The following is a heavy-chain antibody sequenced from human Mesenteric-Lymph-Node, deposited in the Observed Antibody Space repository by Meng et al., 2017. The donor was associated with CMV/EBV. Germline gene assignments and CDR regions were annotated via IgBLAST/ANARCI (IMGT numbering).Heavy chain of an antibody. CDR2: IYYSGST. CDR3: ARGPRTSSSSRLYYYYYGMDV. Sequence: GSLRLSCTVSGGSVSSGSYYWSWIRQPPGKGLEWIGYIYYSGSTNYNPSLKSRVTISVDTSKNQFSLKLSSVTAADTAVYYCARGPRTSSSSRLYYYYYGMDVWGQGTTVTVSS. J-gene: IGHJ6*02. V-gene: IGHV4-61*01. CDR1: GGSVSSGSYY. D-gene: IGHD6-6*01.